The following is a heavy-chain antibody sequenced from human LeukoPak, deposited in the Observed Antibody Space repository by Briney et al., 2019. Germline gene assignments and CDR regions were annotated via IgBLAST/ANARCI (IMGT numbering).Heavy chain of an antibody. CDR3: AKGGSGWYLYYFDY. Sequence: AGGSLRLSCAASGFTFSSYAMSWVSQAPGKGLEWVSAISGSGGSTYYADSVKGRFTISRDNSKNTLYLQMNSLRAEDTAVYYCAKGGSGWYLYYFDYWGQGTLVTVSS. CDR1: GFTFSSYA. V-gene: IGHV3-23*01. J-gene: IGHJ4*02. CDR2: ISGSGGST. D-gene: IGHD6-19*01.